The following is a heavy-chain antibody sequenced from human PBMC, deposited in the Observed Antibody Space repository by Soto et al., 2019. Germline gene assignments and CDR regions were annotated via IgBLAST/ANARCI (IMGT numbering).Heavy chain of an antibody. CDR3: ARGEQQLVRGFYYFDY. D-gene: IGHD6-13*01. Sequence: QVQLQQWGAGLLKPSETLSLTCAVYGGSFSGYYWSWIRQPPGKGLEWIGEINHSGSTNYNPSLKSRVTISVDPSKNQFSLKLSSVTAADTAVYYCARGEQQLVRGFYYFDYWGQGTLVTVSS. CDR1: GGSFSGYY. J-gene: IGHJ4*02. V-gene: IGHV4-34*01. CDR2: INHSGST.